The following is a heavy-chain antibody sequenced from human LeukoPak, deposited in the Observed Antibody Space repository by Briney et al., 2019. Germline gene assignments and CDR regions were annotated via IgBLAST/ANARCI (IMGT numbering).Heavy chain of an antibody. J-gene: IGHJ4*02. CDR1: GFTVSSNY. V-gene: IGHV3-66*01. Sequence: GGSLRLSCAASGFTVSSNYMSWVSQAPGKGLERVPVIYSGGSTYYADSVKGRFTISRDNSKNTLYHQMNSLRAEDTAVYYCARAQEMYYFDYWGQGTLVTVSS. CDR3: ARAQEMYYFDY. CDR2: IYSGGST.